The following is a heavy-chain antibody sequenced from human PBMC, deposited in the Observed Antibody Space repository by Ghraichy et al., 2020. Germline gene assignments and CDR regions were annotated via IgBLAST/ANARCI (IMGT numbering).Heavy chain of an antibody. CDR3: ARTAPSVDPGDYYFDY. V-gene: IGHV4-59*01. CDR2: IYYSGST. Sequence: SETLSLTCTVSGGSISSYYWSWIRQPPGKGLEWIGYIYYSGSTNYNPSLKSRVTISVDTSKNQFSLKLSSVTAADTAVYYCARTAPSVDPGDYYFDYWGQGTLVTVSS. D-gene: IGHD3-16*01. J-gene: IGHJ4*02. CDR1: GGSISSYY.